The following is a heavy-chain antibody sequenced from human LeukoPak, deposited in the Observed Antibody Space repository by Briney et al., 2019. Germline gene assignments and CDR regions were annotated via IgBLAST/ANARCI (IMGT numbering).Heavy chain of an antibody. D-gene: IGHD4-17*01. J-gene: IGHJ6*02. V-gene: IGHV1-2*02. Sequence: ASVKVSCKASGYTFTGYYMHWVRQAPGQGLEWMGWINPNSGGTNYAQKFQGRVTMTRDTFISTAYMELSRLRSDDTAVYYCARALSTVTFSYYYYGMDVWGQGTTVTVSS. CDR2: INPNSGGT. CDR3: ARALSTVTFSYYYYGMDV. CDR1: GYTFTGYY.